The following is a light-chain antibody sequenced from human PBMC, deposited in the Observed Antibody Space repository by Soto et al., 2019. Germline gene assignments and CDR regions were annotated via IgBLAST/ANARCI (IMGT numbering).Light chain of an antibody. CDR2: DAS. J-gene: IGKJ4*01. CDR3: QQRSNLPGMGLT. V-gene: IGKV3-11*01. Sequence: EIVLTQSPATLSLSPGERATLSCRASQSVSSYLAWYQQKPGQAPRLLIYDASNRATGIPARFSGSGSVTDFTLTISSLEPEDFAVYYCQQRSNLPGMGLTFGGGTKGEIK. CDR1: QSVSSY.